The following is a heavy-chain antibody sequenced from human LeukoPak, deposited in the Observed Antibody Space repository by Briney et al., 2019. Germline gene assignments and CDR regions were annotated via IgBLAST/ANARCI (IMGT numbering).Heavy chain of an antibody. CDR1: GFTFDYW. D-gene: IGHD3-10*01. CDR3: ARVSTRSGTTYYFDY. CDR2: INDDESEK. Sequence: GGSLRLSCVGYGFTFDYWMSWVRQAPGKGLEWVANINDDESEKHYVDSVKGRFTVSRDNARSSLFLQMNNLNAEDTAIYFCARVSTRSGTTYYFDYWGQGTLVTVSS. J-gene: IGHJ4*02. V-gene: IGHV3-7*01.